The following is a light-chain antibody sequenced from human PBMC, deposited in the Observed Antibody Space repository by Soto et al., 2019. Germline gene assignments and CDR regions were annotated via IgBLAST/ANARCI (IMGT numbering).Light chain of an antibody. Sequence: QSALTQPASVSGSPGQSITISCTGTSSDIGSYDPVSWYQQHPGKAPKLMIYEGTKRPSGVSNRFSGSKSGNTASLTIFGLQAEDEADYYCCSYAGSYTWVFGGGIKLTVL. V-gene: IGLV2-23*01. CDR1: SSDIGSYDP. J-gene: IGLJ3*02. CDR3: CSYAGSYTWV. CDR2: EGT.